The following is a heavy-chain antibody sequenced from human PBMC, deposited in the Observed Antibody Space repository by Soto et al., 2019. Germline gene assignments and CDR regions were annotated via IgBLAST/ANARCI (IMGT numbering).Heavy chain of an antibody. D-gene: IGHD3-3*01. Sequence: SETLSLACTVSGGSIGSGDCYWSWVRQPPGKGLEWIGYIYYSGSTYYNPSLKSRVTISVDTSKNQFSLKLSSVTAADTAVYYCARDPGFWSGRNWYFDLWGRGTLVTVSS. CDR1: GGSIGSGDCY. J-gene: IGHJ2*01. CDR3: ARDPGFWSGRNWYFDL. V-gene: IGHV4-30-4*01. CDR2: IYYSGST.